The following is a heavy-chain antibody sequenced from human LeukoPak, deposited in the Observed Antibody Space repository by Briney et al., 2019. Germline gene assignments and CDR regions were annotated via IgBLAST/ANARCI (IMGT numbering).Heavy chain of an antibody. CDR1: GGYVSSYY. CDR3: ARQKGDTAMEHYYPMDV. CDR2: IYYSGIT. Sequence: SETLSLTCTVSGGYVSSYYCSWIRQPPGKGLEWIGYIYYSGITNYNPSLKSRVTISVDTSKNQFSLKLSSVTAADTAVYYCARQKGDTAMEHYYPMDVWGQGTTVTVSS. V-gene: IGHV4-59*08. J-gene: IGHJ6*02. D-gene: IGHD5-18*01.